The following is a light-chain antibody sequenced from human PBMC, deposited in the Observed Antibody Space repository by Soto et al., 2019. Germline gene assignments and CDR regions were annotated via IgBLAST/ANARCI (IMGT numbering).Light chain of an antibody. V-gene: IGKV3-15*01. CDR1: QSVSSN. J-gene: IGKJ3*01. CDR3: QQYNNWTPSFT. CDR2: GAS. Sequence: EIVMTQSPATLSVSPGERATLSCRASQSVSSNLAWYQQKPGQAPRLLIYGASTRATGIPARFSGSGSVTEFTLTISSLQSEDFAVYYCQQYNNWTPSFTFGPGTKVDVK.